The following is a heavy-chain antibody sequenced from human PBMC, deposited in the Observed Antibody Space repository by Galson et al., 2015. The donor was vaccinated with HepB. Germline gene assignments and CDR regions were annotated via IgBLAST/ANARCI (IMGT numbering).Heavy chain of an antibody. CDR2: ISSSSSYT. CDR1: GSTFSDYY. V-gene: IGHV3-11*05. J-gene: IGHJ4*02. D-gene: IGHD3-10*01. CDR3: ARATYYYGSGAEYYFDY. Sequence: SLRLSCAASGSTFSDYYMSWIRQAPGKGLEWVSYISSSSSYTNYADSVKGRFTISRDNAKNSLYLQMNSLRAEDTAVYYCARATYYYGSGAEYYFDYWGQGTLVTVSS.